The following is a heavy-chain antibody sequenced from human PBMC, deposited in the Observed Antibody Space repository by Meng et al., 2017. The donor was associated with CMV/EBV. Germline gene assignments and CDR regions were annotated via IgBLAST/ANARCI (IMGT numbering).Heavy chain of an antibody. D-gene: IGHD2-21*01. CDR1: GGSVSSGSYY. V-gene: IGHV4-31*03. CDR3: ARKGPPWAYEY. Sequence: SETLSLTCTVSGGSVSSGSYYWSWIRQHPGKGLEWIGYIYYSGSTYYNPSLKSRVTISVDTSKNQFSLKLSSVTAADTAVYYCARKGPPWAYEYWGQGTLVTVSS. J-gene: IGHJ4*02. CDR2: IYYSGST.